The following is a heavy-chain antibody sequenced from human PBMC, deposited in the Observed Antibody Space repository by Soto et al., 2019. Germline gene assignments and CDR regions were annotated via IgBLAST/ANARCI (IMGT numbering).Heavy chain of an antibody. CDR2: ISSSGSTI. CDR1: GFTFSSYE. V-gene: IGHV3-48*03. Sequence: PGGSLRLSCAASGFTFSSYEMNWVRQAPGKGLEWVSYISSSGSTIYYADSVKGRFTISRDNSKNTLYLQMKSLRAEDSASYYCANEDTSSGSLDYWGQGALVTVSS. D-gene: IGHD6-19*01. J-gene: IGHJ4*02. CDR3: ANEDTSSGSLDY.